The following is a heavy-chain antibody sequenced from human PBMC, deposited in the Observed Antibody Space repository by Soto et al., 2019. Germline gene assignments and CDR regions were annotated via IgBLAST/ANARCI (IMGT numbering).Heavy chain of an antibody. Sequence: QVQLVQSGAEVKKPGASVKVSCKASGYTFSGYAMGWVRQAPGQGLEWMGWISAYNGNTDYAQKFQGRVTMTTDTSTSTAYMELRSLPSDDTAVYYCARPFVDYGDYAWSLRYWGQGTLVTVSS. CDR1: GYTFSGYA. D-gene: IGHD4-17*01. CDR2: ISAYNGNT. V-gene: IGHV1-18*01. J-gene: IGHJ4*02. CDR3: ARPFVDYGDYAWSLRY.